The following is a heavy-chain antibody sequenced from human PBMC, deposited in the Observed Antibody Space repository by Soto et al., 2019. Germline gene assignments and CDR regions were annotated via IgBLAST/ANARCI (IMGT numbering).Heavy chain of an antibody. CDR2: INHSGST. V-gene: IGHV4-34*01. CDR1: GGSFSGYY. D-gene: IGHD2-21*02. CDR3: RASCGGDCYQAFDI. J-gene: IGHJ3*02. Sequence: PSETLSLTCAVYGGSFSGYYWSWIRQPPGKGLEWIGEINHSGSTNYNPSLKSRVTISVDTSKNQFSLKLSSVTAADTAVYYCRASCGGDCYQAFDIWGQGTMVTVSS.